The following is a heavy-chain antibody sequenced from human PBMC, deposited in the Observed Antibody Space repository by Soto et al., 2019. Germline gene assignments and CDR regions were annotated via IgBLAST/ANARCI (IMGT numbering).Heavy chain of an antibody. V-gene: IGHV1-46*01. J-gene: IGHJ6*02. D-gene: IGHD3-22*01. CDR3: ARERLNYYDSSGYYPRQGMDV. CDR1: GYTFINYY. CDR2: INPMGGST. Sequence: GASVKVSCKASGYTFINYYIHWVRQAPGQGLEWMAIINPMGGSTNYAQEFQGRVTLTRDTSTSTAYMELSRLRSDDTAVYYCARERLNYYDSSGYYPRQGMDVWGQGTTVTVSS.